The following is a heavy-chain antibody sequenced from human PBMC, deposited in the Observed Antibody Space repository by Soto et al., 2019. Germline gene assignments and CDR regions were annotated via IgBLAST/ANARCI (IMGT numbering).Heavy chain of an antibody. V-gene: IGHV1-69*13. J-gene: IGHJ6*02. Sequence: ASVKVSCKASGGTFSSYAISWVRQAPGQGLEWMGGIIPIFGTANYAQKFQGRVTITADESTSTAYMELRSLRSEDTAVYYCARRSGDTAMVTDYYYYGMDVSGQGTTLTLSS. D-gene: IGHD5-18*01. CDR1: GGTFSSYA. CDR2: IIPIFGTA. CDR3: ARRSGDTAMVTDYYYYGMDV.